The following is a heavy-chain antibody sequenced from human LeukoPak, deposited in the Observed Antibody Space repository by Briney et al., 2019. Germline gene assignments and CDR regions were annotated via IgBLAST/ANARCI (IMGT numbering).Heavy chain of an antibody. CDR2: IYHSGST. D-gene: IGHD6-6*01. V-gene: IGHV4-30-2*01. CDR3: ARVLGSSSDYDY. J-gene: IGHJ4*02. CDR1: GGSISSGGYY. Sequence: SQTLSLTCAVSGGSISSGGYYWSWIRQPPGKGLEWIGYIYHSGSTYYNPSLKSRVTISVDRSKNQFSLKLTSVTAADTAVYYCARVLGSSSDYDYWGQGTLVTVSS.